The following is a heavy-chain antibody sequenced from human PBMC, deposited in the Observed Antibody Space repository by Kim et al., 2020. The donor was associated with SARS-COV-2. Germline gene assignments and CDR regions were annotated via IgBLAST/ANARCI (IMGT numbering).Heavy chain of an antibody. J-gene: IGHJ4*02. Sequence: ADTVKCRFTISRDNSKNTLYLQMNSLRAEDTAVYYCAKGPTTGTIDYFDYWGQGTLVTVSS. V-gene: IGHV3-23*01. CDR3: AKGPTTGTIDYFDY. D-gene: IGHD1-1*01.